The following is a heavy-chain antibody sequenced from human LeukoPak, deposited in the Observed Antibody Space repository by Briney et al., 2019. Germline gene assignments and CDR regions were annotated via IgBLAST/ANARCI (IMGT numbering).Heavy chain of an antibody. J-gene: IGHJ6*03. V-gene: IGHV4-39*07. Sequence: KPSETLSLTCTVSGGSISSSSYYWGWIRQPPGKGLEWIGSIYYSGSTYYNPSLKSRVTISVDTSKNQFSLKLSSVTAADTAVYYCARGSGSYLFLNYYYMDVWGKGTTVTVSS. D-gene: IGHD1-26*01. CDR1: GGSISSSSYY. CDR2: IYYSGST. CDR3: ARGSGSYLFLNYYYMDV.